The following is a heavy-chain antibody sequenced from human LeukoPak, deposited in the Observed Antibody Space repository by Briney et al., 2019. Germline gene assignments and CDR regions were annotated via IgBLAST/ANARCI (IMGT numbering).Heavy chain of an antibody. D-gene: IGHD3-9*01. CDR1: GFTFSSYA. CDR3: AREEHYDILTGYYRGGFDY. J-gene: IGHJ4*02. CDR2: ISYDGSNK. V-gene: IGHV3-30*04. Sequence: GRSLRLSCAASGFTFSSYAMHWVRQAPGKGLEWVAVISYDGSNKYYADSVKGRFTISRDNSKNTLNLQMNSLRAEDTAVYYCAREEHYDILTGYYRGGFDYWGQGTLVTVSS.